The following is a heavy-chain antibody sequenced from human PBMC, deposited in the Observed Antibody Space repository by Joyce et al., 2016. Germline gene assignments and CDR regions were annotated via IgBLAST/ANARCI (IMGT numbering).Heavy chain of an antibody. CDR3: ARDLTGSGWYYFDH. V-gene: IGHV1-46*01. J-gene: IGHJ4*02. D-gene: IGHD6-19*01. Sequence: VHLVQSGAEVKEPGASVKVSCKESGYTFTGFYVHWVRQAPGQGLEWMVMINTMIGGTTDAQKFQGRVTLTRDTAANTHYIELTRLTSDDTAVFYCARDLTGSGWYYFDHWGQGTLVTVSS. CDR2: INTMIGGT. CDR1: GYTFTGFY.